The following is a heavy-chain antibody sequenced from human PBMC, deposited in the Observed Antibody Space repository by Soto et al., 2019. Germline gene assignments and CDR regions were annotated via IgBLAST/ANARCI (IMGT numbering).Heavy chain of an antibody. V-gene: IGHV4-31*11. CDR2: NNNRADT. CDR1: GASIDNNGYS. D-gene: IGHD6-19*01. Sequence: PSETLSLTCAVSGASIDNNGYSWTWTRQHPGKGLEWIGTNNNRADTYYNPSLKSRLTISLDTSQNHFSLRLNAVTAADTAIYYCARGGSGWKALNWFDPWGQGIMVTVSS. J-gene: IGHJ5*02. CDR3: ARGGSGWKALNWFDP.